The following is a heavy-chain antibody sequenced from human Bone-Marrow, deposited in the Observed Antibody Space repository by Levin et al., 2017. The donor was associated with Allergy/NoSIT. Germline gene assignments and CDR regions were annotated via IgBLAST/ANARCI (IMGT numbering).Heavy chain of an antibody. V-gene: IGHV4-4*02. CDR3: ARASSYSDYENWFDP. D-gene: IGHD4-11*01. CDR1: GVSIHSINW. CDR2: IYHSGRT. Sequence: SQTLSLTCAVSGVSIHSINWWTWVRQPPGKGLEWIGEIYHSGRTHYNPSLQSRVTISVDKSRNQFSLKLMSLIAADTAVYFCARASSYSDYENWFDPWGPGILVTVSS. J-gene: IGHJ5*02.